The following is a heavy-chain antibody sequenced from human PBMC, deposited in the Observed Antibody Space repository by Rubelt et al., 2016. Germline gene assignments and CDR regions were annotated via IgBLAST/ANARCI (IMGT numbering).Heavy chain of an antibody. CDR2: IYSGGST. J-gene: IGHJ4*02. V-gene: IGHV3-53*04. Sequence: EVQLVESGGGLVQPGRSLRLSCTASGFTFGDYAMSWVRQAPGKGLEWVSVIYSGGSTYYADSVKGRFTISRHNSKNTLYLQMNSLRAEDTAVYYCARGADYWGQGTLVTVSS. CDR1: GFTFGDYA. CDR3: ARGADY.